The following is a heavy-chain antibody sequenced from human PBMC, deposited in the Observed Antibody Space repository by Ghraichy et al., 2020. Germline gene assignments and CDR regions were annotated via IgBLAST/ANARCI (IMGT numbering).Heavy chain of an antibody. V-gene: IGHV4-34*01. D-gene: IGHD3-3*01. CDR3: ARGVGPKRQYYDFWSGYSHFDY. J-gene: IGHJ4*01. CDR2: INHSGST. Sequence: SETLSLTCAVYGGSFSGYYWSWIRQPPGKGLEWIGEINHSGSTNYNPSLKSRVTISVDTSKNQFSLKLSSVTAADTAVYYCARGVGPKRQYYDFWSGYSHFDYGDHGTLVTVSS. CDR1: GGSFSGYY.